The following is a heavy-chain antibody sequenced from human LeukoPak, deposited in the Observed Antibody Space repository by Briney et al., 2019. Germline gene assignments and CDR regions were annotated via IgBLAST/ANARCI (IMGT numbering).Heavy chain of an antibody. CDR2: IYHSGST. Sequence: PSETLSLTCAVSGYSISSGYYWGWIRQPPGKGLEWIGSIYHSGSTYYNPSLKSRVTISVDTSKNQFSLKLSSVTAADTAVYYCARLQGLHFDYWGQGTLVTVSS. CDR3: ARLQGLHFDY. V-gene: IGHV4-38-2*01. CDR1: GYSISSGYY. J-gene: IGHJ4*02.